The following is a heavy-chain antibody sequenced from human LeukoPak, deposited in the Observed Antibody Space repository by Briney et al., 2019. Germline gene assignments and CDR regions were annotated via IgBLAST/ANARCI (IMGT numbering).Heavy chain of an antibody. CDR2: ISYDGSNK. J-gene: IGHJ6*03. Sequence: GSLRLSCAASGFTFSSYGMHWVRQAPGKGLEWVAVISYDGSNKYYADSVKGRFTISRDNSKNTLYLQMNSLRAEDTAVYYCAKVGITIFGVVIQYYYYYMDVWGKGTTVTVSS. CDR1: GFTFSSYG. V-gene: IGHV3-30*18. CDR3: AKVGITIFGVVIQYYYYYMDV. D-gene: IGHD3-3*01.